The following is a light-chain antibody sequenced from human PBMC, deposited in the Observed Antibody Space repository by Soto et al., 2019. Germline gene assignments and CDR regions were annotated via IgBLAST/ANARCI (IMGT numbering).Light chain of an antibody. CDR3: SSYTISNPWV. Sequence: QSALTQPASVSGSPGQSITISCTGTSSDVGGYNYVSWYQQYPGKAPRLMIYEVSNRPSGVSNRFSGSKSGNTASLTISGLQAEDEADDYCSSYTISNPWVFGGGTKLTVL. CDR1: SSDVGGYNY. J-gene: IGLJ3*02. CDR2: EVS. V-gene: IGLV2-14*01.